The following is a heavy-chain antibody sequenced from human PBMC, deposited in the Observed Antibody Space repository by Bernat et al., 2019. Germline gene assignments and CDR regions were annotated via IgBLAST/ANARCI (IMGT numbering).Heavy chain of an antibody. CDR3: AKGIYPKGYCSGGNCYYYFYGMDV. Sequence: EVQLLESGGGLVQPGGSLRLSCGASGFTFSSFAMSWVRQAAGRGLEWVSGISGSGDSTYYADSVKGRFTISRDNSKNTLYLQMNSLRAEDTAVYYCAKGIYPKGYCSGGNCYYYFYGMDVWGQETTVPASS. J-gene: IGHJ6*02. D-gene: IGHD2-15*01. V-gene: IGHV3-23*01. CDR1: GFTFSSFA. CDR2: ISGSGDST.